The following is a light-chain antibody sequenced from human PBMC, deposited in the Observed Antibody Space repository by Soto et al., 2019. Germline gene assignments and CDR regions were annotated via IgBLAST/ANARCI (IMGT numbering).Light chain of an antibody. J-gene: IGLJ3*02. CDR3: SSYAGSNNPWV. V-gene: IGLV2-8*01. Sequence: QSALTQPPSASGSPGQSVTISRTGTSSDVGGYNYVSWYQQHPGKAPKLMIYEVSKRPSGVPDRFSGSKSGNTASLTVSGLQAEDEADYYCSSYAGSNNPWVFGGGTKLTVL. CDR2: EVS. CDR1: SSDVGGYNY.